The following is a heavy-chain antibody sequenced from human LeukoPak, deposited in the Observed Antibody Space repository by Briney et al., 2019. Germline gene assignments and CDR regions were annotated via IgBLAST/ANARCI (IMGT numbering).Heavy chain of an antibody. D-gene: IGHD3-22*01. J-gene: IGHJ4*02. CDR3: AREPRIVVVPTTTIFDY. CDR1: GFTFSSYS. V-gene: IGHV3-21*01. CDR2: ISSSSSYI. Sequence: GGSLRLSCAASGFTFSSYSMNWVRQAPGKGLEWVSSISSSSSYIYYADSVKGRFTISRDNAKNSLYLQMNSLRAEDTAVYYCAREPRIVVVPTTTIFDYWGQGTLVTVSS.